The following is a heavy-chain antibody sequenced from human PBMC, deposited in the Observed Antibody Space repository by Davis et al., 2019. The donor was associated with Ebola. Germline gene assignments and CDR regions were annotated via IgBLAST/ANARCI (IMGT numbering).Heavy chain of an antibody. J-gene: IGHJ4*02. Sequence: AASVKVSCKDSGYPFPTYAVNWVRQAPGQGLEWMGWINTSTGNPTYDQGFTGRFVFSFDTSVRTTYLQINSLKSEDTAVYYCARGRDTTGYFVYWGQGTLVTVSS. CDR1: GYPFPTYA. D-gene: IGHD3-22*01. V-gene: IGHV7-4-1*02. CDR2: INTSTGNP. CDR3: ARGRDTTGYFVY.